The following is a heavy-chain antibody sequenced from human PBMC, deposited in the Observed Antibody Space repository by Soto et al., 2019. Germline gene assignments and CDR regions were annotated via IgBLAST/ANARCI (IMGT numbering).Heavy chain of an antibody. CDR3: VKEGYMRSDWYGQFDY. J-gene: IGHJ4*02. CDR2: ISSYGADT. Sequence: GGSLRLSCSASGFTFNSYAMHWVRQAPGKGLEFVSAISSYGADTYYADSVKGRFAISRDNSKITLYLQMSSLRAEDTALYYCVKEGYMRSDWYGQFDYWGQGALVTVSS. V-gene: IGHV3-64D*06. D-gene: IGHD6-19*01. CDR1: GFTFNSYA.